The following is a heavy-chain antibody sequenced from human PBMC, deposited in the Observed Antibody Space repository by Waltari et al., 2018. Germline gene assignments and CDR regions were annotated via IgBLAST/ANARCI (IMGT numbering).Heavy chain of an antibody. V-gene: IGHV1-69-2*01. J-gene: IGHJ3*01. CDR1: GYRFTAYY. CDR2: VDPEDWET. CDR3: VTALGDRSSASRPFDV. D-gene: IGHD3-10*01. Sequence: EVQLLQSGTELKKPGRTVKISCQVSGYRFTAYYLHWVQQAPGKGPQWMGLVDPEDWETIYAERFQGRVTITADTSTETAFMELSSLTSDDTAVYYCVTALGDRSSASRPFDVWGLGTLITVSS.